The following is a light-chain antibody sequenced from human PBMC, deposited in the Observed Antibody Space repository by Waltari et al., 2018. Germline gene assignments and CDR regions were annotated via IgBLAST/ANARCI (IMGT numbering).Light chain of an antibody. V-gene: IGKV3-20*01. J-gene: IGKJ1*01. CDR2: HAS. CDR3: QKYDSLPAT. Sequence: EIVLTQSPGTLSLSPGERATLSCSASQRVGKYLAWYQQKPGQAPRLLLYHASNRATGIPDRFSGSGSGTDFSLTISRLEPEDFAIYFCQKYDSLPATFGQGTKVEIK. CDR1: QRVGKY.